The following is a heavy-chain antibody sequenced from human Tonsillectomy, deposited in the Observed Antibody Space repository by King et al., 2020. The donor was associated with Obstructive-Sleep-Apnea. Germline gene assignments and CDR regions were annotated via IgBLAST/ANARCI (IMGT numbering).Heavy chain of an antibody. CDR2: IYYTGST. V-gene: IGHV4-39*07. D-gene: IGHD2-2*01. Sequence: QMQLQESGPGLVKPSETLSLTCTVSGGSITSSSYNWGWIRQTPGKGLEWIGSIYYTGSTYYNPSLGSRVTISINTSKSQFSLKLSSVTAADTAVYYCTIGYCSSISCSGDLRDFHIMGVWGQGTTVTVSS. CDR1: GGSITSSSYN. CDR3: TIGYCSSISCSGDLRDFHIMGV. J-gene: IGHJ6*02.